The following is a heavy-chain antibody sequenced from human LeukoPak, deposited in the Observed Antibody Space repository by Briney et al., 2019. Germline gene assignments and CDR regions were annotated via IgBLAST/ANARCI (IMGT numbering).Heavy chain of an antibody. V-gene: IGHV3-23*01. CDR1: GFTFSSCG. CDR3: AGRSGYSPYYFDY. J-gene: IGHJ4*02. CDR2: ISGSGSST. D-gene: IGHD3-22*01. Sequence: GGSLRLSCAASGFTFSSCGMSWVRQAPGKGLEWVSAISGSGSSTYYADSVKGRFTISRDNSRNTPYLQMNSLRAEDTAVYYCAGRSGYSPYYFDYWGQGTLVTVSS.